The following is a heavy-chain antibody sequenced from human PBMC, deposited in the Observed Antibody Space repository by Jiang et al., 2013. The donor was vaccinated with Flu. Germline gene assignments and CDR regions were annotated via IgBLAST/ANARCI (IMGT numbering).Heavy chain of an antibody. J-gene: IGHJ4*02. CDR2: FDPEDGET. Sequence: SVKVSCKVSGYTLTELSMHWVRQAPGKGLEWMGGFDPEDGETIYAQKFQGRVTMTEDTSTDTAYMELSSLRSEDTAVYYCATDRRHGPQWELRSYWGQGTLVTVSS. V-gene: IGHV1-24*01. D-gene: IGHD1-26*01. CDR1: GYTLTELS. CDR3: ATDRRHGPQWELRSY.